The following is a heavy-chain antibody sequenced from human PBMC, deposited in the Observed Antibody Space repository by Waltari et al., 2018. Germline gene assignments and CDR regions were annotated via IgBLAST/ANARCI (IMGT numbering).Heavy chain of an antibody. CDR2: ISVSGSTI. V-gene: IGHV3-48*03. J-gene: IGHJ6*03. CDR3: AKNARPYYYYYMDV. CDR1: GFIFSNYD. D-gene: IGHD2-2*01. Sequence: EVQLVESGGGLAQPGGSLRLSCAPSGFIFSNYDMNWVRKAPGKGLEWISDISVSGSTIYYADSVKGRFTISRDNAKNSLYLQMNSLRAEDTAVYYCAKNARPYYYYYMDVWGKGATVTVSS.